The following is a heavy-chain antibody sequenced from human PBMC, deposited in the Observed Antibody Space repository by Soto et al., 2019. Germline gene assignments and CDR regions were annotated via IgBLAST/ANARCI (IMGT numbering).Heavy chain of an antibody. CDR2: ISWNSGSI. D-gene: IGHD3-3*01. V-gene: IGHV3-9*01. CDR3: AKSGVLRFLEWLFPGAFDI. J-gene: IGHJ3*02. CDR1: GFTFDDYA. Sequence: PGGSLRLSCAASGFTFDDYAMHWVRQAPGKGLEWVSGISWNSGSIGYADSVKGRFTISRDNAKNSLYLQMNSLRAEDTALYYRAKSGVLRFLEWLFPGAFDIWGQGTMVTVSS.